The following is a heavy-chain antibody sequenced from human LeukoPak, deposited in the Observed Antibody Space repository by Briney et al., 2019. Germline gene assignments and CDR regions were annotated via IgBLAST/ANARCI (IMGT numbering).Heavy chain of an antibody. CDR3: ARVYYASWSGQPLSQHWLDP. D-gene: IGHD3-3*01. J-gene: IGHJ5*02. Sequence: GGSLRLSCAASGFTFTTYWMSWVRQAPGKGLEWVANIKQDGSEKYYVDSVKGRFTISRDNAKNSLYLQMNGLRVEDTAIYYCARVYYASWSGQPLSQHWLDPWGQGTLVTVSS. CDR2: IKQDGSEK. CDR1: GFTFTTYW. V-gene: IGHV3-7*04.